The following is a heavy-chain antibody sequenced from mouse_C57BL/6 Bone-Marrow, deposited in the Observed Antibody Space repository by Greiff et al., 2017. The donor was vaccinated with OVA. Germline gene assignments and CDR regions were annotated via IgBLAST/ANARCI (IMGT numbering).Heavy chain of an antibody. CDR2: IYPRSGNT. CDR1: GYTFTSYG. D-gene: IGHD1-1*02. V-gene: IGHV1-81*01. J-gene: IGHJ3*01. Sequence: QVQLQQSGAELARPGASVKLSCKASGYTFTSYGISWVKQRPGQGLEWIGEIYPRSGNTYYNEKFKGKATLTADKSSSTAYMELRSLASEDSAVYFCHIYWFAYWGQGTLVTVSA. CDR3: HIYWFAY.